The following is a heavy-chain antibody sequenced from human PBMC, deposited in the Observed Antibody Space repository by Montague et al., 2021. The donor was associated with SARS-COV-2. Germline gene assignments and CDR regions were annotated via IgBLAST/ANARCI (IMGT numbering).Heavy chain of an antibody. J-gene: IGHJ3*02. CDR2: IHHSGTT. V-gene: IGHV4-38-2*02. CDR3: VREKAGGRRNVLDI. Sequence: SETLSLTCTVYGFSIGSDYYWGWIRQPPGKRLWRVGSIHHSGTTYYNPPLQRRLTMSIDTSKNLFSLRLTSVTAADTAVFFCVREKAGGRRNVLDIWGQGTTVTVSS. CDR1: GFSIGSDYY.